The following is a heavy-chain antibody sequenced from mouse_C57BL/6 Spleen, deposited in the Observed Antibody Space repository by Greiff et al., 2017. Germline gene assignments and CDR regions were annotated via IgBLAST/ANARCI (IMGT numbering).Heavy chain of an antibody. J-gene: IGHJ2*01. D-gene: IGHD2-3*01. CDR1: GFSLTSYG. Sequence: VQLKESGPGLVQPSQSLSITCTVSGFSLTSYGVHWVRQSPGKGLEWLGVIWSGGSTDYNAAFISRLSISKDNSKRQVFFKMNSLQADDTAIYYCARNEGYDGSYFDYWGQGTTLTVSS. V-gene: IGHV2-2*01. CDR3: ARNEGYDGSYFDY. CDR2: IWSGGST.